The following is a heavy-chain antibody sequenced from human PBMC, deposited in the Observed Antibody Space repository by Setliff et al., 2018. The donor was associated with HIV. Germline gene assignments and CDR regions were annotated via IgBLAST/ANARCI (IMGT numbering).Heavy chain of an antibody. CDR1: GGSLSGDY. Sequence: PSEILSLTCTVSGGSLSGDYWSWIRQSPGKGLEWIGYIHTRGSINYIPSLKTRATVSLDTSKNQFFLRLTSVTAADTAIYYCVRHPREEPQRNYKFDSWGQGMLVTVSS. D-gene: IGHD1-7*01. V-gene: IGHV4-4*09. CDR3: VRHPREEPQRNYKFDS. CDR2: IHTRGSI. J-gene: IGHJ4*02.